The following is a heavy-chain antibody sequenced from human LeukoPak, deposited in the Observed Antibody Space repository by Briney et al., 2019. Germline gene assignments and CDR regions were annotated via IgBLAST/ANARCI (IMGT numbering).Heavy chain of an antibody. Sequence: GKSLRLSCTASGFTFSSFAMHWVRQAPGKGLEWVAVISYDGSNKYFADSVKGRFTISRDNSKNTLYLQMNSLRAEDTAVFYCARDKMISAAGLDYWGRETLVTVSS. CDR1: GFTFSSFA. V-gene: IGHV3-30-3*01. CDR3: ARDKMISAAGLDY. J-gene: IGHJ4*02. D-gene: IGHD6-13*01. CDR2: ISYDGSNK.